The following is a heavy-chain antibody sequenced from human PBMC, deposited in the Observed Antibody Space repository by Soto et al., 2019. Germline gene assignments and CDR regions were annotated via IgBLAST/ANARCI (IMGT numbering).Heavy chain of an antibody. J-gene: IGHJ6*02. CDR2: LYYSGST. Sequence: QLQLQESGPGLVKPSETLSLTCTVSGGSISSSSYYWGWIRQPPGKGLEWIGSLYYSGSTYYNPALKSRATIYVDTTNNQFSMKLSSVTAADTAVYYCARRTDVLRYCDMDYYYYGMDVCGQGTTVTVSS. D-gene: IGHD3-9*01. V-gene: IGHV4-39*01. CDR1: GGSISSSSYY. CDR3: ARRTDVLRYCDMDYYYYGMDV.